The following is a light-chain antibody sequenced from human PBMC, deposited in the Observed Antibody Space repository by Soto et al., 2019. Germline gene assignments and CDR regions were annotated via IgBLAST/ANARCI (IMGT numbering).Light chain of an antibody. CDR3: QQYGSSGT. V-gene: IGKV3-20*01. Sequence: EIVLTQSPAILSVSPGERATLSCRASQSVSSSYLAWYQQKPGQAPRRLIFGASFRATGIPDRFSGSGSGTDFTLTISRLEPEDFAVYYCQQYGSSGTFGQGTKV. J-gene: IGKJ1*01. CDR1: QSVSSSY. CDR2: GAS.